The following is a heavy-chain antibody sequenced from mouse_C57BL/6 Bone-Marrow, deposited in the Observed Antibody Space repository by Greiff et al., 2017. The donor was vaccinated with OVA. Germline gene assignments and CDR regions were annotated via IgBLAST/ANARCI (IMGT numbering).Heavy chain of an antibody. J-gene: IGHJ1*03. D-gene: IGHD1-1*01. V-gene: IGHV1-69*01. CDR3: ARYYYGSSSTWYFDV. CDR2: IDPSDSYT. CDR1: GYTFTSYW. Sequence: VQLQQPGAELVMPGASVKLSCKASGYTFTSYWMHWVKQRPGQGLEWIGEIDPSDSYTNSNQKFKGKSTLTVDKSSSTAYMQLSSLTSEDSAVYYCARYYYGSSSTWYFDVWGTGTTVTVSS.